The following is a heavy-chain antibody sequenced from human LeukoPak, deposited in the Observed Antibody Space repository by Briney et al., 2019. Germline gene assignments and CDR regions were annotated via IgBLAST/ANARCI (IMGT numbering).Heavy chain of an antibody. CDR3: ARDMWAPKWYFDL. CDR2: ISSSGSTI. J-gene: IGHJ2*01. Sequence: GGSLRLSCAASGLTFSDYYMSWIRQAPGKGLEWVSYISSSGSTIYYADSVEGRFTISRDNAKNSLYLQMNSLRDEDTAVYYCARDMWAPKWYFDLWGRGTLVTVSS. D-gene: IGHD1-26*01. CDR1: GLTFSDYY. V-gene: IGHV3-11*04.